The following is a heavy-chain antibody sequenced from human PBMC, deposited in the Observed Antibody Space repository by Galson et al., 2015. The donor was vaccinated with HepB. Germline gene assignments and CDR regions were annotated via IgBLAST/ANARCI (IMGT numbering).Heavy chain of an antibody. J-gene: IGHJ5*02. CDR3: ARDVVPAKNLNNWFDP. Sequence: SVKVSCKASGGTFSSYAISWVRQAPGQGLEWMGGIIPIFGTANYAQKFQGRVTITADESTSTAYMELSSLRSEGTAVYYCARDVVPAKNLNNWFDPWGRGTLVTVSS. V-gene: IGHV1-69*13. D-gene: IGHD2-2*01. CDR2: IIPIFGTA. CDR1: GGTFSSYA.